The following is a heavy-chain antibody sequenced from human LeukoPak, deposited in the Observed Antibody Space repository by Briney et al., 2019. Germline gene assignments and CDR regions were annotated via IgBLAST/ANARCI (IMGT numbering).Heavy chain of an antibody. J-gene: IGHJ4*02. V-gene: IGHV4-34*01. D-gene: IGHD6-19*01. CDR1: GGSFSGYY. CDR3: ARGRLARSPYFDY. Sequence: PSETLSLTCAVYGGSFSGYYWSWIRQPPGKGLEWIGEINHSGSTNYNPSLKSRVTISVDTSNNQFSLRLTSVTAADTAVYYCARGRLARSPYFDYWGQGTLVTVSS. CDR2: INHSGST.